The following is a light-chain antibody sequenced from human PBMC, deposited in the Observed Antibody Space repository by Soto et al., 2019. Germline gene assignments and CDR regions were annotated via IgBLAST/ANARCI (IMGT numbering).Light chain of an antibody. V-gene: IGLV1-51*01. CDR2: DNV. Sequence: QSVLTQPPSASAAPGQNVTISCSGTSSNIGNNFVSWYQHLPGTAPKILIYDNVKRPSGIPDRFSGFKSGASATLGITGLQTGDEADYYCGSWDTSLSLCYVFGTGTKLTVL. CDR1: SSNIGNNF. J-gene: IGLJ1*01. CDR3: GSWDTSLSLCYV.